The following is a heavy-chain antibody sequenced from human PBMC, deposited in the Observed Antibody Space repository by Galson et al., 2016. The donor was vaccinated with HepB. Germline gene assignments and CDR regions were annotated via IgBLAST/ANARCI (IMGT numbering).Heavy chain of an antibody. J-gene: IGHJ5*02. CDR2: IYWNDDK. CDR1: GFSLSTSGVG. D-gene: IGHD2-2*01. CDR3: APTYCSSSSCYPEENWFDP. V-gene: IGHV2-5*01. Sequence: PALVKPTQTLTLTCTFSGFSLSTSGVGVGWIRQPPGKALEWLALIYWNDDKSYSSSLRRRLTITKDTSKNQVVLTMTNMEPVDTATYYCAPTYCSSSSCYPEENWFDPGGQGTLVTVSS.